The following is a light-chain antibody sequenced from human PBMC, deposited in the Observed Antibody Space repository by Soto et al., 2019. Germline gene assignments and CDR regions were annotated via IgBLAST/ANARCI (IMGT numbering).Light chain of an antibody. V-gene: IGLV2-18*01. J-gene: IGLJ2*01. CDR2: EVI. Sequence: QSVLTQPPSVSGSPGQSVTISCTGTTSDVGSNNRVSWYQQPPGTAPKLMIFEVIFRPSGVPDRFSGSKSGNTASLTISGLQAEDEADYFCSVYTSKSSLIFGGGTKLTVL. CDR3: SVYTSKSSLI. CDR1: TSDVGSNNR.